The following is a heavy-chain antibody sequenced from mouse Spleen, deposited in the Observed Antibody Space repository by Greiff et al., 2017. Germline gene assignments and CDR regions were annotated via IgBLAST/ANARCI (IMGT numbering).Heavy chain of an antibody. Sequence: QVQLKQPGAELVKPGASVKLSCKASGYTFTSYWMHWVKQRPGQGLEWIGMIHPNSGSTNYNEKFKSKATLTVDKSSSTAYMQLSSLTSEDSAVYYCALTGTFYFDYWGQGTTLTVSS. CDR1: GYTFTSYW. D-gene: IGHD4-1*01. CDR3: ALTGTFYFDY. CDR2: IHPNSGST. V-gene: IGHV1-64*01. J-gene: IGHJ2*01.